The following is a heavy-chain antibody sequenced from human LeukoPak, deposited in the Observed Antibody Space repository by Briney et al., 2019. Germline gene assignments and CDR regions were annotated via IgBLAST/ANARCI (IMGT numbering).Heavy chain of an antibody. J-gene: IGHJ6*02. V-gene: IGHV3-23*01. CDR3: AKARAYYFYYGMDV. Sequence: GGSLRLSCAASGFTFSSYAMSWVRQAPGKGLQCVSAISGSGGSTYYADSVKGRFTISRDNSKNTLYLQMNSLRAEDTAVYYCAKARAYYFYYGMDVWGQGTTVTVSS. CDR1: GFTFSSYA. CDR2: ISGSGGST.